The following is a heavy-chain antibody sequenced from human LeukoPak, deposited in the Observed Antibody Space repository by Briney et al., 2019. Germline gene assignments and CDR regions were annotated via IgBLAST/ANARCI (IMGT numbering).Heavy chain of an antibody. J-gene: IGHJ3*02. V-gene: IGHV1-24*01. Sequence: ASVKVSCKVSGYTLTELSMHWVRQAPGKGLEWMGGFDPEDGETIYAQKFQGRVTMTEDTSTDTAYMELSSLRSEDTAVYYCATDMFTGPHDAFDIWGQGTMVTVSS. CDR2: FDPEDGET. CDR1: GYTLTELS. D-gene: IGHD3-10*02. CDR3: ATDMFTGPHDAFDI.